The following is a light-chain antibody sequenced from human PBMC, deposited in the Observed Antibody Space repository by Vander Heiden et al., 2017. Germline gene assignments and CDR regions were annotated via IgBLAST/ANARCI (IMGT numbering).Light chain of an antibody. CDR3: AAWDDDLDGPV. CDR2: ADD. Sequence: QSVLTQPPPAPGTPGQRVSISCSGRNSHLGINPVNCYQHVPGTAPKLRVHADDERPAGVPDRFSASKSGTAASLAISGHQSEDEADYYCAAWDDDLDGPVFGGETKLTVL. V-gene: IGLV1-44*01. J-gene: IGLJ3*02. CDR1: NSHLGINP.